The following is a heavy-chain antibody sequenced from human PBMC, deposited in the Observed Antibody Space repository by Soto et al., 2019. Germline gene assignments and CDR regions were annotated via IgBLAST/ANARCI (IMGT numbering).Heavy chain of an antibody. V-gene: IGHV3-53*01. J-gene: IGHJ4*02. Sequence: EVQLVESGGGLIQPGGSLRLSCAASGFTVSSNYMSWVRQAPGKGLEWVSIIHSDASTYYADSVKGRFTITRANSKNRLYLQMNRLSAEDTAVYYCARSIVRPHQWYYFDFSGQGILVTVSS. CDR3: ARSIVRPHQWYYFDF. CDR1: GFTVSSNY. D-gene: IGHD2-15*01. CDR2: IHSDAST.